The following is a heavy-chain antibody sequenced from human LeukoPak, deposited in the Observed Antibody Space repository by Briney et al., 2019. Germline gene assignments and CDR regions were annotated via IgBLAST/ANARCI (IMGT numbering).Heavy chain of an antibody. V-gene: IGHV3-30-3*01. Sequence: GGSLRLSCAASGFTFSSYAMHWVRQAPGKGLEWVAVISYDGSNKYYADSVKGRFTISRDNSKNTLYLQMNSLRAEDTAVYYCARDYYSNYKYYYYYYGMDVWGQGTTVTVSS. J-gene: IGHJ6*02. D-gene: IGHD4-11*01. CDR3: ARDYYSNYKYYYYYYGMDV. CDR2: ISYDGSNK. CDR1: GFTFSSYA.